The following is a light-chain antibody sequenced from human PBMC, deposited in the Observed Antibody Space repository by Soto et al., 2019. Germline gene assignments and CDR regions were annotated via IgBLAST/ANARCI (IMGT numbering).Light chain of an antibody. V-gene: IGKV1-39*01. J-gene: IGKJ2*01. Sequence: DIQMTQSPSSLSASVGDRVTITCRASQSITRYVNWYQQRPGKAPKLLIYGASSLQSWVPSSFSGGGSETDFTLSISSLQREDFATYYFQQSYTSPYTFGQGTKLEIK. CDR3: QQSYTSPYT. CDR1: QSITRY. CDR2: GAS.